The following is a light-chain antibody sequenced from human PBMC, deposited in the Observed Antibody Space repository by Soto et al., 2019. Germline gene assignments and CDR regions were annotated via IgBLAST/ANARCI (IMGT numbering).Light chain of an antibody. V-gene: IGKV3-15*01. Sequence: EKVMTQSPVTLSMSPGERATLSCRASQSISTNLAWYHQKPGQAPRLLIYRASTRAAGVPARFSGSGSGTEFTLTISSLQPEDFAIYYCQQYDAWPCTFGQGTKLEI. CDR1: QSISTN. CDR2: RAS. CDR3: QQYDAWPCT. J-gene: IGKJ2*02.